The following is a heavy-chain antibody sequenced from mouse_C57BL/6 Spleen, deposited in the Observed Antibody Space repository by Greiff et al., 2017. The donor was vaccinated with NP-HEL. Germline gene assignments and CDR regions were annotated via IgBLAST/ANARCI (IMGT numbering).Heavy chain of an antibody. J-gene: IGHJ3*01. CDR2: IWGVGST. D-gene: IGHD2-4*01. CDR1: GFSLTSYG. CDR3: ATVPRNYDPPY. V-gene: IGHV2-6*01. Sequence: VQRVESGPGLVAPSQSLSITCTVSGFSLTSYGVDWVRQSPGKGLEWLGVIWGVGSTNYNSALKSRLSISKDNSKSQVFLKMNSLQTDDTAMYYCATVPRNYDPPYWGQGTLVTVSA.